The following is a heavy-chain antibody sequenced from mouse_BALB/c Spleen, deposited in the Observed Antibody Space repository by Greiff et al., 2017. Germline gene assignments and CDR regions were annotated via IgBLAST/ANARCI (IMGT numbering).Heavy chain of an antibody. CDR3: ATYSLLRSGFAY. Sequence: QVQLQQSGPGLVQPSQSLSITCTVSGFSLTSYGVHWVRQSPGKGLEWLGVIWSGGSTDYNAAFISRLSISKDNSKSQVFFKMNSLQADDTAIYYCATYSLLRSGFAYWGQGTLVTVSA. CDR1: GFSLTSYG. D-gene: IGHD1-2*01. CDR2: IWSGGST. J-gene: IGHJ3*01. V-gene: IGHV2-4-1*01.